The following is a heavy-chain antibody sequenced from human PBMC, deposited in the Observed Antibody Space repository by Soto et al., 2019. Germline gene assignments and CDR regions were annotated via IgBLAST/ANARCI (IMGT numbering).Heavy chain of an antibody. D-gene: IGHD2-21*01. CDR3: ARDMGGGVMATRRNNWFDP. CDR1: GFTFSSYG. J-gene: IGHJ5*02. CDR2: IWYDGSYK. V-gene: IGHV3-33*01. Sequence: QVQLVESGGGVVQPGRSLRLSCAASGFTFSSYGMHWVRQAPGKGLEWVAVIWYDGSYKYYADSVKGRFTISRDNSKNTLYLQMNSLRAEDTAVYYCARDMGGGVMATRRNNWFDPWGQGTLVTVSS.